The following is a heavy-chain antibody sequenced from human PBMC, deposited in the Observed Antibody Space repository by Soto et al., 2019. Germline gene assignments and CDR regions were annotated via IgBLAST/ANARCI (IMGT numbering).Heavy chain of an antibody. CDR1: GYSFTTYG. CDR2: ISDYNGNT. Sequence: QVQLVQSGAEVKKPGASVKVSCKASGYSFTTYGTSWVRQAPGQGLEWRGWISDYNGNTNYEKKFQGRVTMTTDTSTRTVYMELKSLRSDDTAVYYGMDVWGQGTTVTVS. V-gene: IGHV1-18*01. J-gene: IGHJ6*02. CDR3: MDV.